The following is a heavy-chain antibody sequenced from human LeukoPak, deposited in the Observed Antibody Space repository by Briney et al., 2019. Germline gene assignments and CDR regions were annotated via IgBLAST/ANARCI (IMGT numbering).Heavy chain of an antibody. Sequence: SETLSLTCTVSGGSISSAGYYWAWIRQPPGKGLEWIGSIYYSGSAYYNPSLKSRVAISVDTSKSQFSLSLSSVTAADTAVFYCARHRAIAAAPGYFDYWGQGNLATVSS. V-gene: IGHV4-39*01. D-gene: IGHD6-25*01. CDR1: GGSISSAGYY. CDR2: IYYSGSA. J-gene: IGHJ4*02. CDR3: ARHRAIAAAPGYFDY.